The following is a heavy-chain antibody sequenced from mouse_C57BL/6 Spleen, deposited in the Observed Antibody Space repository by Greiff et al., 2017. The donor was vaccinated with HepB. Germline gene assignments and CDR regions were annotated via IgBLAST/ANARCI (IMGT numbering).Heavy chain of an antibody. CDR2: IYPGSGST. Sequence: VQLQQPGAELVKPGASVKMSCKASGYTFTSYWITWVKQRPGQGLEWIGDIYPGSGSTNYNEKFKSKATLTVDTSSSTAYMQLSSLTSEDSAVYYWARRRDYYGAMDYWGQGTSVTVSS. D-gene: IGHD1-1*01. J-gene: IGHJ4*01. V-gene: IGHV1-55*01. CDR1: GYTFTSYW. CDR3: ARRRDYYGAMDY.